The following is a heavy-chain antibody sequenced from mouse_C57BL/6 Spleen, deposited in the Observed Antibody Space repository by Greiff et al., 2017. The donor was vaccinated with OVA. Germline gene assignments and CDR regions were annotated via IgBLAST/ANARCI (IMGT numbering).Heavy chain of an antibody. CDR3: TRGSNYGFAMDY. J-gene: IGHJ4*01. V-gene: IGHV5-9-1*02. Sequence: DVMLVESGEGLVKPGGSLKLSCAASGFTFSSYAMSWVRQTPEKRLEWVAYISSGGDYIYYADTVKGRFTISRDNARNTLYLQMSSLKSEDTAMYYCTRGSNYGFAMDYWGQGTSVTVSS. D-gene: IGHD2-5*01. CDR1: GFTFSSYA. CDR2: ISSGGDYI.